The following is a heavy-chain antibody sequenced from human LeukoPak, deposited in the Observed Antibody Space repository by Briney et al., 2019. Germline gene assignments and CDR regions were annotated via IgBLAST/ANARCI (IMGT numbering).Heavy chain of an antibody. Sequence: PGGSLRLSCAASGFTFSTYGMNWVRQAPGKGLEWVSAISGSGGSTYYADSVKGRFTISRDNAKNTLYLQMNSLRAEDTAVYYCARVREYYYYYMDVWGKGTTVTVSS. V-gene: IGHV3-23*01. CDR3: ARVREYYYYYMDV. J-gene: IGHJ6*03. CDR2: ISGSGGST. CDR1: GFTFSTYG.